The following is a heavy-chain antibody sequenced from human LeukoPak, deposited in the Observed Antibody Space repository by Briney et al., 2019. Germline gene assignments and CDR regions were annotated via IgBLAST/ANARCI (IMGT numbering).Heavy chain of an antibody. CDR1: GYTFTNFY. V-gene: IGHV1-46*04. CDR2: INPNDGST. Sequence: ASVKVSCKASGYTFTNFYMHWVRQAPGQGQEWMGMINPNDGSTSYAQRLRGRVTMTRDTSTSTFYMELSTLRYEDTAIYYCARGSYYYMDVWGKGTTVTISS. CDR3: ARGSYYYMDV. J-gene: IGHJ6*03.